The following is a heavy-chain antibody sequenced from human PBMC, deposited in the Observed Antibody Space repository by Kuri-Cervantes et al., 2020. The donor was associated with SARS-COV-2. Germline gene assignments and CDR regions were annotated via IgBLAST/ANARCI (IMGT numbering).Heavy chain of an antibody. J-gene: IGHJ6*02. V-gene: IGHV4-59*01. CDR3: ARGDCSGGSCYGMDV. CDR2: IYYSGST. Sequence: SETLSLTCTVSGGSISSYYWSWIRQPPGKGLEWIGYIYYSGSTIYNPFLKSRVTISVDTSKNQFSLKLSSVTAADTAVYYCARGDCSGGSCYGMDVWGQGTTVTVSS. D-gene: IGHD2-15*01. CDR1: GGSISSYY.